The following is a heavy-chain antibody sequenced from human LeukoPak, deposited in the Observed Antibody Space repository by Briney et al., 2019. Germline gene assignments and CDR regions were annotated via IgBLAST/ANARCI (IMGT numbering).Heavy chain of an antibody. J-gene: IGHJ4*02. CDR1: GFIVSSNY. V-gene: IGHV3-53*01. CDR3: ASVLTGYYDYFDY. Sequence: GGSLRLSCAASGFIVSSNYMSWVRQAPGKGLEWVSVIYSGGSTYYADSVKGRFTISRDSSKNTLYLQMNSLRAEDTAVYYCASVLTGYYDYFDYWGQGTLVTVSS. D-gene: IGHD3-9*01. CDR2: IYSGGST.